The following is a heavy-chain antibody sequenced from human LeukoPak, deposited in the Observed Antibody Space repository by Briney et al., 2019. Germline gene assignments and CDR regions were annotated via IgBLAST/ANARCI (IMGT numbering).Heavy chain of an antibody. D-gene: IGHD3-22*01. J-gene: IGHJ5*02. V-gene: IGHV4-39*07. CDR3: ARVGIVLVTGSNWVDP. CDR1: GGSMSSYY. CDR2: IYHSGST. Sequence: SETLSLTCTVSGGSMSSYYWGWIRQPPGKGLEWIGTIYHSGSTYYNTSLKSRVTISVDTSKNQFSLKFNSVTAADTAVYYCARVGIVLVTGSNWVDPWGQGTLVTVSS.